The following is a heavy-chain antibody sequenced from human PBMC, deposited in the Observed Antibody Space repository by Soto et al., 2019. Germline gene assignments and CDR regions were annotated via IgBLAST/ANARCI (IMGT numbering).Heavy chain of an antibody. CDR2: ISWNSGSI. CDR1: GFTFDDYA. D-gene: IGHD2-15*01. CDR3: AKDIKSVVPRENYYDF. J-gene: IGHJ4*02. V-gene: IGHV3-9*01. Sequence: GGSLRLSCAASGFTFDDYAMHWVRQAPGKGLEWVSYISWNSGSIGYADSVRGRFTISRDNAKNSLYLQMNSLRAEDTALYYCAKDIKSVVPRENYYDFWGQGTMVTVS.